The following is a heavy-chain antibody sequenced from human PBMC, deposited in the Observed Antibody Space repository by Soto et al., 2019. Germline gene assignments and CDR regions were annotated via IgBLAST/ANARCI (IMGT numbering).Heavy chain of an antibody. D-gene: IGHD2-2*01. CDR1: GGSISGYY. V-gene: IGHV4-4*07. CDR2: MYPSGST. Sequence: PSETLSLTCTVSGGSISGYYWSWIRQPAGKGLEWIGRMYPSGSTNYNPSLKSRVTMSVDTSKNQFSLKLNSVTAADTAVYYCARYCNNATCYRWFDPWGQGTLVTVSS. J-gene: IGHJ5*02. CDR3: ARYCNNATCYRWFDP.